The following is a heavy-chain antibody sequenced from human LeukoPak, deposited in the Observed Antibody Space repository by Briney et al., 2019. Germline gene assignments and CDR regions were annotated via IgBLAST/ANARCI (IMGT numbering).Heavy chain of an antibody. D-gene: IGHD3-22*01. CDR2: IYHSGST. CDR1: GGSISSSNW. V-gene: IGHV4-4*02. J-gene: IGHJ4*02. Sequence: PSETLSLTCAVSGGSISSSNWWSWVRQPPGKGLEWIGEIYHSGSTNYNPSLKSRATISVDKSKNQFSLKLSSVTAADTAVYYCARGSMVSFDYYDSSGHGYFDYWGQGTLVTVSS. CDR3: ARGSMVSFDYYDSSGHGYFDY.